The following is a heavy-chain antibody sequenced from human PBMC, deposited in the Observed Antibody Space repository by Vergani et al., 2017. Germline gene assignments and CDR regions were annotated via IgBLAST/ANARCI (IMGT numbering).Heavy chain of an antibody. CDR2: INTSSGAA. CDR3: ERDQRFDWFDP. CDR1: GYRLTGYY. J-gene: IGHJ5*02. D-gene: IGHD3-3*01. V-gene: IGHV1-2*02. Sequence: QVQLVQSAAEVKKPGASVKVSCKASGYRLTGYYMHWVRQAPGKGLEWMGWINTSSGAANYAEKFQGRVTMTRDTSINTAYMELSGLKFEDTAIYYCERDQRFDWFDPWGQGTLVTVSS.